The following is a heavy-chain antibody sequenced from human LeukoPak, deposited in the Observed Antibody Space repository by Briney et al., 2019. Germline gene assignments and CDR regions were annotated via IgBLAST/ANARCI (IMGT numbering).Heavy chain of an antibody. CDR1: GGTFSSYA. Sequence: ASVKVSCKASGGTFSSYAISWVRRAPGQGLEWMGRIIPILGIANYAQKFQGRVTITADKSTSTAYMELSSLKSEDTAVYYCARASQPRDTAMVMPGDYWGQGTLVTVSS. CDR2: IIPILGIA. CDR3: ARASQPRDTAMVMPGDY. J-gene: IGHJ4*02. V-gene: IGHV1-69*04. D-gene: IGHD5-18*01.